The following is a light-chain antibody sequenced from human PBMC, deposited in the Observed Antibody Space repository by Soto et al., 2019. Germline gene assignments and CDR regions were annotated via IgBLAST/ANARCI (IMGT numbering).Light chain of an antibody. CDR1: SSDVGSYNL. Sequence: QSALTQPASVSGSPGQSITISCTGTSSDVGSYNLVSWFQQHPGKAPKLMIYEGSKRPSRVSNRFSGSKSGNTASLTISGLQADDEADYYCCLYAGSNTLVFGGGTKLTVL. V-gene: IGLV2-23*01. CDR3: CLYAGSNTLV. J-gene: IGLJ2*01. CDR2: EGS.